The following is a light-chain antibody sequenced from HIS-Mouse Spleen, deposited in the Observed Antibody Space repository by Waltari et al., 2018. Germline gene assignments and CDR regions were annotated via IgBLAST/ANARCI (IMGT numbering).Light chain of an antibody. CDR2: DVS. CDR3: CSYAGSYTYV. CDR1: SSDVGGYHY. V-gene: IGLV2-11*01. J-gene: IGLJ1*01. Sequence: QSALTQPRSVSGSPGQSVTISCTGTSSDVGGYHYVSWYQQHPAKAPKLMIYDVSKRPSGVPDRFSGSKSGNTASLTISGLQAEDEADYYCCSYAGSYTYVFGTGTKVTVL.